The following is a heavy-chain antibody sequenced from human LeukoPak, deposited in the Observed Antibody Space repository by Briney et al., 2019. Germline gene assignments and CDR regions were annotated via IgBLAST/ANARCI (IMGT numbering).Heavy chain of an antibody. CDR1: GFTFSSYA. J-gene: IGHJ6*02. CDR3: ARSPYQAPNYYYYGMDV. D-gene: IGHD2-2*01. Sequence: PGGSLRLSCAASGFTFSSYAMHWVRQAPGKGLEWVAVISYDGSNKYYADSVKGRFTISRDNSKNTLYLQMNSLRAEDTAVYYCARSPYQAPNYYYYGMDVWGQGTTVTVSS. V-gene: IGHV3-30-3*01. CDR2: ISYDGSNK.